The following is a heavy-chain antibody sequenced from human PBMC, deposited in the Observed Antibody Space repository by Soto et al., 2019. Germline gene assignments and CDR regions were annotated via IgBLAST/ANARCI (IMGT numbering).Heavy chain of an antibody. CDR2: ISWNSGSI. J-gene: IGHJ3*02. D-gene: IGHD2-15*01. V-gene: IGHV3-9*01. CDR3: AKSDRDIVVVVAATLDDAFDI. Sequence: GGSLRLSCAASGFTFDDYAMHWVRQAPGKGLEWVSGISWNSGSIGYADSVKGRFTISRDNAKNSLYLQMNSLRAEDTALYYYAKSDRDIVVVVAATLDDAFDIWGQGTMVTVSS. CDR1: GFTFDDYA.